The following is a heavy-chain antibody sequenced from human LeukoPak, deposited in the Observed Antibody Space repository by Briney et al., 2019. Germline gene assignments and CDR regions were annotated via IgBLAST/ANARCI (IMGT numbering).Heavy chain of an antibody. Sequence: PGGSLRLSCAASGFTFSGSGMHWVRQAPGKGLEWVTFIRYDGSNKYYTDSVKGRFTISRDNAKNSLYLQMNSLRAEDTALYYFARDLRHPDAFDIWGEGTMATVSS. V-gene: IGHV3-30*02. CDR1: GFTFSGSG. D-gene: IGHD6-25*01. CDR2: IRYDGSNK. J-gene: IGHJ3*02. CDR3: ARDLRHPDAFDI.